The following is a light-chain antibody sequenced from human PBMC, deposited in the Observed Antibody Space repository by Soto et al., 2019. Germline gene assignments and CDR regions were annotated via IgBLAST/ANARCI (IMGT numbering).Light chain of an antibody. CDR3: QQSYSTPET. V-gene: IGKV1-39*01. Sequence: IQLTQSPSSLPASVGDRVTITCRASQSISSYLNWYQQKPGKAPKLLIYAASSLQSGVPSRFSGSGSGTDFTLTISSLQPEDFATYYCQQSYSTPETFGQGTKVDIK. CDR1: QSISSY. J-gene: IGKJ1*01. CDR2: AAS.